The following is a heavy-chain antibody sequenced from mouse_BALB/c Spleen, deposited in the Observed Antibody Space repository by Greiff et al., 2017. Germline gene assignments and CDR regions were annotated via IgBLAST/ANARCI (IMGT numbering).Heavy chain of an antibody. CDR3: ARCGNYVYYAMDY. CDR2: ISYSGST. J-gene: IGHJ4*01. Sequence: DVKLQESGPGLVKPSQSLSLTCTVTGYSITSDYAWNWIRQFPGNKLEWMGYISYSGSTSYNPSLKSRISITRDTSKNQFFLQLNSVTTEDTATYYCARCGNYVYYAMDYWGQGTSVTVSS. CDR1: GYSITSDYA. D-gene: IGHD2-1*01. V-gene: IGHV3-2*02.